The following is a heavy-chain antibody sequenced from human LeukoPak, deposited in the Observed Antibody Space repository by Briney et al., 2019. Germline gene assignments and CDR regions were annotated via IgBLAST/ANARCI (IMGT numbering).Heavy chain of an antibody. D-gene: IGHD3-3*01. V-gene: IGHV2-5*02. CDR2: IYWDDDK. J-gene: IGHJ4*02. CDR1: GFSLSTRGVG. CDR3: AHRRMAWSGYYQQFDY. Sequence: SGPTLVNPTQTLTLTCTFSGFSLSTRGVGVGWIRQPPGKALEWLALIYWDDDKRYSPSLKSRLTITKDTSKNQVVLTMTNMDPVDTATYYCAHRRMAWSGYYQQFDYWGQGTLVTVSS.